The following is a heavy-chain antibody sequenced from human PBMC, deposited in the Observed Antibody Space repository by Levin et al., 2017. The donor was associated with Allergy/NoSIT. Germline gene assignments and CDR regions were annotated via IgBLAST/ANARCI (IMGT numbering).Heavy chain of an antibody. CDR1: GFTFSSYG. CDR2: ISYDGSNK. Sequence: SCAASGFTFSSYGMHWVRQAPGKGLEWVAVISYDGSNKYYADSVKGRFTISRDNSKNTLYLQMNSLRAEDTAVYYCAKDEGTVTAVYYGMDVWGQGTTVTVSS. CDR3: AKDEGTVTAVYYGMDV. J-gene: IGHJ6*02. D-gene: IGHD2-21*02. V-gene: IGHV3-30*18.